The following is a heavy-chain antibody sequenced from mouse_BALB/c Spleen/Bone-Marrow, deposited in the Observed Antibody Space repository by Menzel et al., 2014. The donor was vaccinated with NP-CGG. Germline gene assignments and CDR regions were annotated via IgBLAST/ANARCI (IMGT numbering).Heavy chain of an antibody. CDR1: GFTFSSFG. Sequence: DVMLVESGGGLVQPGGSRKLSCAASGFTFSSFGMHWVRQAPERGQEWVAYISSGSSTIFYADTVKGRFTISRDNPKNTLFLQMTSLRSEDTAMYYCARGGNWEDFDYWGQGTTLTVSS. V-gene: IGHV5-17*02. CDR2: ISSGSSTI. CDR3: ARGGNWEDFDY. D-gene: IGHD4-1*01. J-gene: IGHJ2*01.